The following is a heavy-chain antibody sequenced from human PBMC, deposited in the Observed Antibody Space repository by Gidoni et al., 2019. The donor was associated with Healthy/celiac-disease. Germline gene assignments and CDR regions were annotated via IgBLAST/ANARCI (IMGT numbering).Heavy chain of an antibody. CDR3: ARDLGEMAMDV. V-gene: IGHV3-33*01. Sequence: QVQLVASGGGVVQPGRSLRLSCAASGFTFSSYGMHWVRQAPGKGLEWVAVIWYDGSNKYYADSVKGRFTISRDNSKNTLYLQMNSLRAEDTAVYYCARDLGEMAMDVWGQGTTVTVSS. CDR1: GFTFSSYG. CDR2: IWYDGSNK. D-gene: IGHD1-26*01. J-gene: IGHJ6*02.